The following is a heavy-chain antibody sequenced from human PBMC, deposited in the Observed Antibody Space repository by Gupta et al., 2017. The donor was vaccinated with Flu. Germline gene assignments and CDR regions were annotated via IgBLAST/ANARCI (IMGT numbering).Heavy chain of an antibody. CDR3: VIAPDYW. J-gene: IGHJ4*01. Sequence: QVQLQESGPGLVKPSEPLSPPCPVLRGPLNRHNYHCARIRQAPGKGLEWFGSCYISGSTYYNPPLKSRVAISVDTSKKQFSLKLRSVTAADTAVYYCVIAPDYWGGQGTLVTVSS. CDR1: RGPLNRHNYH. CDR2: CYISGST. V-gene: IGHV4-39*01. D-gene: IGHD4-11*01.